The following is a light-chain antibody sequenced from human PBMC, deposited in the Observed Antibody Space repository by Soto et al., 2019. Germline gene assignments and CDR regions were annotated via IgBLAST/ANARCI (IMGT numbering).Light chain of an antibody. CDR2: DAS. V-gene: IGKV3-20*01. J-gene: IGKJ4*01. CDR3: QQYGSTPLT. Sequence: EIVLTQSPDTLSLSPGERATLSCRASQSVRSNSLAWYQQKPGQAPRFLIYDASSRATGIPDRFSGSGSGTDFTLTISRLEPEDVAVYYCQQYGSTPLTFGGGTQGDIK. CDR1: QSVRSNS.